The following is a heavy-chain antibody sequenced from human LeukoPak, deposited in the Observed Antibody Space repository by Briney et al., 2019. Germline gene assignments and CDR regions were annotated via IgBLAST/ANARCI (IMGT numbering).Heavy chain of an antibody. Sequence: SETLSLTCTVSGGSISSDYWSWIRQPPGKGLECIGYIYYTGSTNYNPSLKSRISISLDSSKTQFSLRLSSLSAADTAIYFCARHHGSGSLTDWGQGTLVTVSS. CDR3: ARHHGSGSLTD. CDR1: GGSISSDY. CDR2: IYYTGST. D-gene: IGHD3-10*01. J-gene: IGHJ4*02. V-gene: IGHV4-59*08.